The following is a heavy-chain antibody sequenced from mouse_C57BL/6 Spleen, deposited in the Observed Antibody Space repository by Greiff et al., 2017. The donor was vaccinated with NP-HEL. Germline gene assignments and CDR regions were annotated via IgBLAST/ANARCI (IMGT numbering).Heavy chain of an antibody. CDR1: GYTFTGYW. CDR3: ARHGIYYDCGEVFDV. J-gene: IGHJ1*03. CDR2: ILPGSGST. V-gene: IGHV1-9*01. Sequence: QVQLQQSGAELMKPGASVKLSCKATGYTFTGYWIEWVKQRPGHGLEWIGEILPGSGSTNYNEKFKGKATFTADTSSTTAYMQLSSLTTEDSAIYDCARHGIYYDCGEVFDVWGTGTTVTVSS. D-gene: IGHD2-4*01.